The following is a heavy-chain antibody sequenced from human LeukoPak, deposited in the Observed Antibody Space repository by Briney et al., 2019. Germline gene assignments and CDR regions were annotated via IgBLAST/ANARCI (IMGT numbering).Heavy chain of an antibody. V-gene: IGHV3-33*01. Sequence: GGSLRLSCAASGFTFSSYGMHWVRQAPGKGLEWVAVIWYDGGNKYYADSVKGRFTISRDNSKTTLYLQMNSLRAEDTAVYYCTRTNGARTRYYYYYYMDVWGKGTTVTVSS. CDR3: TRTNGARTRYYYYYYMDV. J-gene: IGHJ6*03. CDR1: GFTFSSYG. D-gene: IGHD2-8*01. CDR2: IWYDGGNK.